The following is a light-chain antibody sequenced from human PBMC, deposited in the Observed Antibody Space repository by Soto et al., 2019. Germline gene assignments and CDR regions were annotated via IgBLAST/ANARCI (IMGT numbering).Light chain of an antibody. CDR3: SSYRSSNTYV. J-gene: IGLJ1*01. CDR2: EVS. CDR1: SSDVGGYNY. V-gene: IGLV2-14*01. Sequence: QSALAQPASVSVSPGQSITISCTGTSSDVGGYNYVSWYQQHPGKAPKLMICEVSNRPSGVSNRFSGSKSGNTASLTISGLQAEDEADYYCSSYRSSNTYVFGTGTKVTVL.